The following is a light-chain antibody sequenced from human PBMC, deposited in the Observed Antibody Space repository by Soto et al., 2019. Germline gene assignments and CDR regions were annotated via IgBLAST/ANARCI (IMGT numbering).Light chain of an antibody. CDR2: WAS. CDR3: QQYYITPPT. J-gene: IGKJ4*01. V-gene: IGKV4-1*01. CDR1: QSGLYSSNNKNY. Sequence: DIVMTQSPDSLAVSLGERATINCKSSQSGLYSSNNKNYLAWYQQKPGQPPKLLIYWASTRESGVPDRFSGSGSGTDFTLTISSLQAEDVAVYYCQQYYITPPTFGGGTKVEI.